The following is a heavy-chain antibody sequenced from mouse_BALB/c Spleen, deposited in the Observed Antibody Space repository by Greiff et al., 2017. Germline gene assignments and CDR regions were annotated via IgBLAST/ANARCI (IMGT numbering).Heavy chain of an antibody. V-gene: IGHV14-3*02. CDR3: ASPLYYGSSYVYYFDY. Sequence: VQLQQSGAELVKPGASVKLSCTASGFNFKDTYMHWVKQRPEQGLEWIGRIDPANGNTKYDPKFQGKATITADTSSNTAYLQLSSLTSEDTAVYYCASPLYYGSSYVYYFDYGGQGTTLTVSS. J-gene: IGHJ2*01. CDR2: IDPANGNT. D-gene: IGHD1-1*01. CDR1: GFNFKDTY.